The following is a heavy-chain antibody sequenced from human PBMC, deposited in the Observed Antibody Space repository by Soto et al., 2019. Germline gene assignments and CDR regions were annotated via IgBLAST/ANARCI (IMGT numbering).Heavy chain of an antibody. J-gene: IGHJ6*02. V-gene: IGHV1-8*01. D-gene: IGHD3-10*01. CDR1: GYTFTSYD. CDR3: AILYGSGSFYYGMDV. CDR2: MNPNSGNT. Sequence: ASVKVSCNASGYTFTSYDINWVLQATGQGLEWMGWMNPNSGNTGYAQKFQGRVTMTRNTSISTAYMELSSLRSEDTAVYYCAILYGSGSFYYGMDVWGQGTTVTVSS.